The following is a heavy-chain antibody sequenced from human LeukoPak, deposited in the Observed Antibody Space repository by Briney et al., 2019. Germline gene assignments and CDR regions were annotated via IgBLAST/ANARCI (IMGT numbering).Heavy chain of an antibody. V-gene: IGHV3-74*01. J-gene: IGHJ4*02. CDR3: ARGDLAYCGGDCYLGPDY. CDR2: TNKEGTGT. D-gene: IGHD2-21*02. CDR1: GFTFSGYW. Sequence: GGSLRLSCAASGFTFSGYWMHWVRQAPGKGLVWVSRTNKEGTGTTYADSVRGRFTISRDNAKNTLYLQMNSLRAEDTAVYYCARGDLAYCGGDCYLGPDYWGQGTLVTVSS.